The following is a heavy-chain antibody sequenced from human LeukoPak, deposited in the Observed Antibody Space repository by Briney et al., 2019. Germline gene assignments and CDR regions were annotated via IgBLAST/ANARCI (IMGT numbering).Heavy chain of an antibody. CDR1: GYTFTSYG. D-gene: IGHD6-13*01. CDR2: FDPEDGET. Sequence: HRASVKVSCKASGYTFTSYGISWVRQAPGQGLEWMGGFDPEDGETIYAQKFQGRVTMTEDTSTDTAYMELSSLRSEDTAVYYCATPGSSSWYPNFDYWGQGTLVTVSS. J-gene: IGHJ4*02. CDR3: ATPGSSSWYPNFDY. V-gene: IGHV1-24*01.